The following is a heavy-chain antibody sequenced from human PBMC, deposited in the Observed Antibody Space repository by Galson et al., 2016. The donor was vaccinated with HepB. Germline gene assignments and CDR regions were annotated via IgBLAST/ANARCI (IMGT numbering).Heavy chain of an antibody. CDR3: ARLARVADFYSYGMDV. V-gene: IGHV1-2*02. J-gene: IGHJ6*02. CDR1: GYTLPTYY. CDR2: INPNSGGT. Sequence: VKVSCKASGYTLPTYYIHWVRQAPGQGLEWMGWINPNSGGTNYVQKFRGRFTMPRDTSLNTAYIELSGLRSDDTAVYYCARLARVADFYSYGMDVWGQGTTVTVSS.